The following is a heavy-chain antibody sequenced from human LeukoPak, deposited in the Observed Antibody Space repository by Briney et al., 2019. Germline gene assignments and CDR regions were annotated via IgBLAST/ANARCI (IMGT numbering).Heavy chain of an antibody. Sequence: PSETLSLTCAVSGGSISSGGYSWSWIRQPPGKGLEWIGYIYHSGSTYYNPSLKSRVTISVDTSKNQFSLKLSSVTAADTAVYYCARHGSGSWPIDCWGQGTLVTVSS. CDR3: ARHGSGSWPIDC. J-gene: IGHJ4*02. CDR1: GGSISSGGYS. D-gene: IGHD6-13*01. CDR2: IYHSGST. V-gene: IGHV4-30-2*01.